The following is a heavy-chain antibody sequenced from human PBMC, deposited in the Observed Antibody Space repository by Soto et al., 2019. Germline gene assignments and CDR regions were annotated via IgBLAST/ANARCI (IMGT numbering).Heavy chain of an antibody. D-gene: IGHD3-3*01. J-gene: IGHJ6*02. CDR1: GFTFSSYE. CDR3: FLLLHHSSYCMDF. Sequence: GGNLRLSCAASGFTFSSYEMNWVRQAPGKGLEWVSYISSSGSTIYYADSVKGRFTISRDNAKNSLYLQMNSRRAADKAVYDYFLLLHHSSYCMDFSCQGPSV. CDR2: ISSSGSTI. V-gene: IGHV3-48*03.